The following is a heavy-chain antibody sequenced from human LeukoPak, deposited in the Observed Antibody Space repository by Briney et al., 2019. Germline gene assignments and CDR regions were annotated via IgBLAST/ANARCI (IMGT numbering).Heavy chain of an antibody. J-gene: IGHJ3*02. CDR1: GGTFSSYA. Sequence: SVKVSCKASGGTFSSYAISWVRQAPGQGLEWMGGIIPIFGTANYAQEFQGRVTITADKSTSTAYMELSSLRSEDTAVYYCARGDYGDYGRAFDIWGQGTMVTVSS. D-gene: IGHD4-17*01. CDR2: IIPIFGTA. V-gene: IGHV1-69*06. CDR3: ARGDYGDYGRAFDI.